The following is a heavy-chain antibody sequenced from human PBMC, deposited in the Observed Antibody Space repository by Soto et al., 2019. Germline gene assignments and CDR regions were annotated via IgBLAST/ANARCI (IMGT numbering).Heavy chain of an antibody. CDR1: GGSISSYY. J-gene: IGHJ4*02. D-gene: IGHD2-15*01. CDR3: ARDCSGGSCFDY. Sequence: ETLSLTCTVSGGSISSYYWSWIRQPPGKGLEWIGYMYYSGSTKYNPSLKSRVTTSVDTSKNQFSLKLSSVTAADTAVYYCARDCSGGSCFDYWGQGTLVTVSS. CDR2: MYYSGST. V-gene: IGHV4-59*01.